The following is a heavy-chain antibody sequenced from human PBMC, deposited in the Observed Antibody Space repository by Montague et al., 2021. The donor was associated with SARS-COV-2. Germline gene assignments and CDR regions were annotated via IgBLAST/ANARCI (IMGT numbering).Heavy chain of an antibody. D-gene: IGHD3-10*01. CDR3: ARQTTLLRGRAPPGV. CDR2: IYYTVNT. J-gene: IGHJ6*02. CDR1: GGSISSTAYY. V-gene: IGHV4-39*01. Sequence: SETLSLTCTVSGGSISSTAYYWGWIRQPPGKGLDWIGSIYYTVNTYYNPSLKSRVTISVDASKNQFSLTLSSVSAADTAVYYCARQTTLLRGRAPPGVWGPGTTVTVSS.